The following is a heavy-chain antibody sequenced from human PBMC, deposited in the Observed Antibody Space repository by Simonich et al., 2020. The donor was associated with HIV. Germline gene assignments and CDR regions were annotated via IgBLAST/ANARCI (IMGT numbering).Heavy chain of an antibody. CDR3: ARRAPAYKWNYGGYYYMDV. V-gene: IGHV1-18*01. CDR1: CYTFTSYG. J-gene: IGHJ6*03. CDR2: IRLYNAKT. D-gene: IGHD1-7*01. Sequence: QVQLVQSGAEVKKPGASVKVSGKASCYTFTSYGISWVRQAHGQGPEWMGGIRLYNAKTNHAQKVKDGLTMTTDTSTSTAYMELRSLGSDDTAVYDCARRAPAYKWNYGGYYYMDVWGKGTTVTVSS.